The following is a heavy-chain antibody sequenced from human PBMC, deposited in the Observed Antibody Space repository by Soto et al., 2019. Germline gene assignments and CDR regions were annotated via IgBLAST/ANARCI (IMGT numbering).Heavy chain of an antibody. Sequence: GGSLRLSCAASGFTFSSYWMHLVRQAPGKELVCVARINSDGSSTSYADSGKGRFTISRDNANNTLYLQMNSLRAEDTAVYYCATWTKGFGELFLPDPWGQGTLVTAPQ. V-gene: IGHV3-74*01. CDR1: GFTFSSYW. J-gene: IGHJ5*02. CDR2: INSDGSST. CDR3: ATWTKGFGELFLPDP. D-gene: IGHD3-10*01.